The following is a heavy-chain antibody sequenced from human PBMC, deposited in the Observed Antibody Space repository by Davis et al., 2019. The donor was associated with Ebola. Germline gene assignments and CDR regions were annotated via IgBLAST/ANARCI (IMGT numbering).Heavy chain of an antibody. CDR3: ARVAGDSYGYYLYYYYGMDV. J-gene: IGHJ6*02. Sequence: PGGSLRLSCAASGFTFSSYGMHWVRQAPGKGLEWVAVISYDGSNKYYADSVKGRFTISRDNSKNTLYLQMNSLRVEDTAVYYCARVAGDSYGYYLYYYYGMDVWGQGTTVTVSS. D-gene: IGHD5-18*01. V-gene: IGHV3-30*03. CDR1: GFTFSSYG. CDR2: ISYDGSNK.